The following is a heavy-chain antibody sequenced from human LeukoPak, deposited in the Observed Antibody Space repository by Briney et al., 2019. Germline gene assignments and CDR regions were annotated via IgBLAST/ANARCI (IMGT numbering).Heavy chain of an antibody. D-gene: IGHD6-19*01. J-gene: IGHJ4*02. CDR3: ATRAVAGEYYFDY. CDR1: GYSISSGYY. CDR2: IYHSGST. V-gene: IGHV4-38-2*01. Sequence: PSETLSLTCAVSGYSISSGYYWGWIRQPPGKGREWSGSIYHSGSTYYNPSLKSRVTISVDTSKNQFSLKLSSVTAADTAVYYCATRAVAGEYYFDYWGQGTLVTVSS.